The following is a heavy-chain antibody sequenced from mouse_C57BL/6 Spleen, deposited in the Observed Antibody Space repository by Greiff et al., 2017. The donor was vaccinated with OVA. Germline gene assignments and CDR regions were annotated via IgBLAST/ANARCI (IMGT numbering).Heavy chain of an antibody. CDR1: GFTFSDYG. J-gene: IGHJ2*01. CDR2: IGSGSSTI. CDR3: AMITTVVGY. D-gene: IGHD1-1*01. V-gene: IGHV5-17*01. Sequence: EVHLVESGGGLVKPGGSLKLSCAASGFTFSDYGMHWVRQAPEKGLEWVAYIGSGSSTIYYADTVKGRFTISRDNAKNTLFLQMTSLRSEDTAMYYCAMITTVVGYWGQGTTLTVSS.